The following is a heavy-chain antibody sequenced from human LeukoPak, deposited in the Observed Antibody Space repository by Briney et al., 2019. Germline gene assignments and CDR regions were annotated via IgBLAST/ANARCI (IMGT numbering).Heavy chain of an antibody. CDR1: GFTFSNAW. Sequence: GGSLRLSCAASGFTFSNAWMSWVRQAPGKGLEWVGRIKSKTDGGTTDYAAPVKGRFTISRDDSKNTLYLQMNSLKTEDTAMYYCTTARLYYYYGMDVWGKGTTVTVSS. CDR3: TTARLYYYYGMDV. D-gene: IGHD5-12*01. V-gene: IGHV3-15*01. J-gene: IGHJ6*04. CDR2: IKSKTDGGTT.